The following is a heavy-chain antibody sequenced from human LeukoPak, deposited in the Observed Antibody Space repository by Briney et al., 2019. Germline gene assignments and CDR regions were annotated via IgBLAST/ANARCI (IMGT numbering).Heavy chain of an antibody. Sequence: GGSLRLSCAASGFTFGSYGMHWVRQAPGKGLEWVAVIWFDGSDKYYADSVKGRFTISRDNSKDTLYLQMNSLRAEDTAVYYCARWECGYWGQGTLVTVSS. CDR2: IWFDGSDK. D-gene: IGHD1-26*01. J-gene: IGHJ4*02. V-gene: IGHV3-33*01. CDR1: GFTFGSYG. CDR3: ARWECGY.